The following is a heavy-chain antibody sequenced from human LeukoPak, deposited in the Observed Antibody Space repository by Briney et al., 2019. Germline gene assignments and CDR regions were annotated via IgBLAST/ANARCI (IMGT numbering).Heavy chain of an antibody. Sequence: ASVKVSCKASGYTFTNYYMHWVRQAPGQGLEWMGIINPRVGSTRYAQKFQGRVTMTGDMSTSTVYMELSSLRSEDTAVYYCARTGYSTRGNWFDPWGQGTLVTVSS. CDR2: INPRVGST. D-gene: IGHD6-13*01. V-gene: IGHV1-46*01. CDR1: GYTFTNYY. CDR3: ARTGYSTRGNWFDP. J-gene: IGHJ5*02.